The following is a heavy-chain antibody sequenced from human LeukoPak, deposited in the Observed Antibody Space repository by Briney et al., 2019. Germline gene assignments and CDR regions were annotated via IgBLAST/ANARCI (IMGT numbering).Heavy chain of an antibody. CDR2: IYYSGST. J-gene: IGHJ5*02. CDR1: GGSISSSSYY. Sequence: SETLSLTCTVSGGSISSSSYYWGWIRQPPGKGLEWIGSIYYSGSTYYNPSLKSRVTISVDTSKNQFSLKLSSVTAADTAVYYCARVAVAGIPYNWFDPWGQGTLVTVSS. V-gene: IGHV4-39*07. CDR3: ARVAVAGIPYNWFDP. D-gene: IGHD6-19*01.